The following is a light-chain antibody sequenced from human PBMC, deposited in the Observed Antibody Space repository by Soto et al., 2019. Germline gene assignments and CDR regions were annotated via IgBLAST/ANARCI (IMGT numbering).Light chain of an antibody. CDR1: HRFXRS. V-gene: IGKV3-15*01. CDR3: QQYKNWTPT. Sequence: VLSHSPSVLSVSPVESATLSCRARHRFXRSFVWYQPKPGQAPRVLXAGASTRATGSPARXSGSGSVTEFTLTISSLHSEYFAVYYFQQYKNWTPTFGQGTKVDI. CDR2: GAS. J-gene: IGKJ1*01.